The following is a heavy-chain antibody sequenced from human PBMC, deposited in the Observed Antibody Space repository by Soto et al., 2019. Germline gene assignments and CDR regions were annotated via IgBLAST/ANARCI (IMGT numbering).Heavy chain of an antibody. CDR3: ARDYDYFYDSSNFYFLPLYA. V-gene: IGHV4-38-2*02. Sequence: PSETLSLTCTVSGYSISSGYYWGWIRPPPGKGLEWVGSIYHSGIIYYNPSLKSRVTISVDTSKNQFSLELTSVTAGDTAVYYCARDYDYFYDSSNFYFLPLYAWGQGALVTVSS. CDR1: GYSISSGYY. J-gene: IGHJ5*02. CDR2: IYHSGII. D-gene: IGHD3-22*01.